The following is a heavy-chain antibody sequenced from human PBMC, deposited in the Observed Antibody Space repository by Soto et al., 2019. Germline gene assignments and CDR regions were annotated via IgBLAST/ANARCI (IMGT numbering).Heavy chain of an antibody. Sequence: LQESGPGLVKPSETLSLTCSVFGDSISSRSYYWAWIRRPPGMGLEWIASISYTGNTYYTPSLTIRAAISGDTSKNQFSLKLSFVTAADTAVYYCARFSWYDGDSITNYYMDFWGNGATVTVSS. CDR2: ISYTGNT. V-gene: IGHV4-39*01. J-gene: IGHJ6*03. CDR3: ARFSWYDGDSITNYYMDF. D-gene: IGHD6-13*01. CDR1: GDSISSRSYY.